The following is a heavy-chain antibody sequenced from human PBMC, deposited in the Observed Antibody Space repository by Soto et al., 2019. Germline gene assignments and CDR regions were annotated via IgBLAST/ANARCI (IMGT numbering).Heavy chain of an antibody. CDR2: IYYSGST. Sequence: SETLSLTCTVSGGSVSSGSYYWSWIRQPPGKGLEWIGYIYYSGSTNYNPSLKSRVTISVDTSKNQFSLKLSSVTAAGTAVYYCASYYDFWSGYYGVWGQGTTVTVSS. D-gene: IGHD3-3*01. J-gene: IGHJ6*02. CDR3: ASYYDFWSGYYGV. CDR1: GGSVSSGSYY. V-gene: IGHV4-61*01.